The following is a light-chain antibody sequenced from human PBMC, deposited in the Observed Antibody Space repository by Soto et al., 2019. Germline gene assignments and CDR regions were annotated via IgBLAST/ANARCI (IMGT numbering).Light chain of an antibody. CDR1: QSINIW. V-gene: IGKV1-5*01. CDR2: DAS. CDR3: QQYNTYPFT. Sequence: DIQMTQSPSTLSASVGDRVTITCRASQSINIWLAWFQQKPGKAPNLLIYDASSLESGVPSRFSGSGSGTEFALTISSLQTDYFATYYCQQYNTYPFTFGPGTKVDIK. J-gene: IGKJ3*01.